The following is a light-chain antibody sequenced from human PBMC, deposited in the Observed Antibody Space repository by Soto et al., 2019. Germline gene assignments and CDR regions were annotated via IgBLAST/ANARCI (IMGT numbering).Light chain of an antibody. J-gene: IGKJ1*01. CDR1: QAIDNW. CDR2: AAS. Sequence: DIPMTQSPSSVSASLGDRVTITCRASQAIDNWLAWYQQKPGQTPKLLIFAASTLQSGVPSRFSGSGSGTDFTLVISSLHPEDFATYYCQQVKSFPKTFGQGTKVEI. CDR3: QQVKSFPKT. V-gene: IGKV1-12*01.